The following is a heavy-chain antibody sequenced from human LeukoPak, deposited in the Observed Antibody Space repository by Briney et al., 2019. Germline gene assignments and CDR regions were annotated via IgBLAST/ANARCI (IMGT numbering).Heavy chain of an antibody. J-gene: IGHJ5*01. CDR3: ARDKGYSYGYWFDS. Sequence: SETLSLTCTVSVGSISIGGSYWSWTRQHPGKGLEWIGYIYYSGSTYYNPSLKSRVTISADTSKNQFSLKLSSVSAADTAVYYCARDKGYSYGYWFDSWGQGTLVTVSS. D-gene: IGHD5-18*01. CDR1: VGSISIGGSY. CDR2: IYYSGST. V-gene: IGHV4-31*03.